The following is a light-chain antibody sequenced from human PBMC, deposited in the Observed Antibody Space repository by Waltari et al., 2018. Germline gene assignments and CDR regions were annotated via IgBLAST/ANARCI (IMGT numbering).Light chain of an antibody. CDR1: HSLSSY. J-gene: IGKJ3*01. Sequence: DIVLTQSPATLSLSPGDTATLSCRASHSLSSYSAWYQQKPGQAPRLLIYDASNRATGIPARFSGSGSGTDFTLTISSLEPEDFAVYYCQQRSNWPKVTFGPGTKVEIK. CDR3: QQRSNWPKVT. CDR2: DAS. V-gene: IGKV3-11*01.